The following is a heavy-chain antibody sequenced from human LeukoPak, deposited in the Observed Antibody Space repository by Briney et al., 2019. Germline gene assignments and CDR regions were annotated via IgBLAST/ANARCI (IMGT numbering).Heavy chain of an antibody. CDR1: GYTFTSYG. Sequence: ASVKVSCKASGYTFTSYGISWVRQAPGQGLEWMGWISAYNGNTNYAQKLQGRVTMTTDTSTSTAYMELRSLRSDDTAVYYSARDSPFIAAGGYNWFDPWGQGTLVTVSS. CDR3: ARDSPFIAAGGYNWFDP. CDR2: ISAYNGNT. V-gene: IGHV1-18*01. J-gene: IGHJ5*02. D-gene: IGHD6-13*01.